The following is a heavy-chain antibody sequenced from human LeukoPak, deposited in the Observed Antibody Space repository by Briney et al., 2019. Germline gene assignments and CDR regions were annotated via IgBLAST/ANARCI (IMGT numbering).Heavy chain of an antibody. CDR1: GDSINSGNYY. CDR3: ARGHMNGGRLAY. Sequence: PSETLSLTCTVSGDSINSGNYYWTWIRQPAGKGLEWIGRLHTSGSTDYSPSLKSRVTISVDRSNNRFSLTLSSVTAADTALYYCARGHMNGGRLAYWGQGTLVTVSS. CDR2: LHTSGST. J-gene: IGHJ4*02. D-gene: IGHD7-27*01. V-gene: IGHV4-61*02.